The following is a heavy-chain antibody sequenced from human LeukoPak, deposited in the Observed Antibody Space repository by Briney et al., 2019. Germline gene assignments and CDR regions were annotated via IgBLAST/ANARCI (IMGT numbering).Heavy chain of an antibody. D-gene: IGHD6-13*01. J-gene: IGHJ4*02. Sequence: PSETLSLTCTVSGGSISSGGYYWSWIRQHPGKGLEWIGYIYYSGSTYYNPSLKSRVTISVDTSKNQFSLKLSSVTAADTAVYYCARDQGGTGSWYEGEGYWGQGTLVTVPS. V-gene: IGHV4-31*03. CDR3: ARDQGGTGSWYEGEGY. CDR1: GGSISSGGYY. CDR2: IYYSGST.